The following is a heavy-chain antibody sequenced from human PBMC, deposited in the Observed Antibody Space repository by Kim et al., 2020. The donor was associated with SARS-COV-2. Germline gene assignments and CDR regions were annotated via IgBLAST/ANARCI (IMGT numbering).Heavy chain of an antibody. V-gene: IGHV4-30-2*01. CDR1: GGSISSGGYS. J-gene: IGHJ5*02. D-gene: IGHD2-2*02. CDR3: ARVLYCSSTSCYKWGAWFDP. Sequence: SETLSLTCAVSGGSISSGGYSWSWIRQPPGKGLEWIGYIYHSGSTYYNPSLKSRVTISVDRSKNQFSLKLSSVTAADTAVYYCARVLYCSSTSCYKWGAWFDPWGQGTLVTVSS. CDR2: IYHSGST.